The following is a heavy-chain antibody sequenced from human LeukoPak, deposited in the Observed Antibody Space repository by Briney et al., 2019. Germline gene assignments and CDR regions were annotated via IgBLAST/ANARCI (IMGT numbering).Heavy chain of an antibody. CDR2: IYYSGST. CDR1: GGSISSSSDY. J-gene: IGHJ4*02. V-gene: IGHV4-39*01. D-gene: IGHD3-22*01. Sequence: SETLSLTCTVSGGSISSSSDYWGWIRQPPGKGLEWIGSIYYSGSTYYNPSLKSRVTISVDTSKNQFSLKLSSVTAADTAVYYCATTYYYDSSGHHDYWGQGTLVTVSS. CDR3: ATTYYYDSSGHHDY.